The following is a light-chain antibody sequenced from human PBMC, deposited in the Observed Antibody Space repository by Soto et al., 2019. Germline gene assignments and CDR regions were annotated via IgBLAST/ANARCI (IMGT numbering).Light chain of an antibody. Sequence: EIALTQSPATLSLSPGERATLSCRASQSVSSYLAWYQQKPGQAPRLLIYDASNRATGIPARFSGSGSGTDFTLTISSLEPEDFAVYYCQQRSNWPGFGQGTKVEIK. V-gene: IGKV3-11*01. J-gene: IGKJ1*01. CDR1: QSVSSY. CDR3: QQRSNWPG. CDR2: DAS.